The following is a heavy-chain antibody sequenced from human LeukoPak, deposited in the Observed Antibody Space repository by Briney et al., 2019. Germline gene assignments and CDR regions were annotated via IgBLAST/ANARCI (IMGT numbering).Heavy chain of an antibody. V-gene: IGHV4-30-2*01. CDR1: GGSISSGGYS. J-gene: IGHJ4*02. CDR3: AGGGYDFWSGLYYFDY. Sequence: SQTLSLTCAVSGGSISSGGYSWSWIRQPPGKGLEWIGYIYHSGSTYYNPSLKSRVTISVDRSKNQFSLKLSSVTAADTAVYYCAGGGYDFWSGLYYFDYWGQGTLVTVSS. CDR2: IYHSGST. D-gene: IGHD3-3*01.